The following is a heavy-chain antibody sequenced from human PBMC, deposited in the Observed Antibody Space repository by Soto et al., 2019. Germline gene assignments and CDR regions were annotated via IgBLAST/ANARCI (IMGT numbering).Heavy chain of an antibody. V-gene: IGHV4-30-2*01. CDR3: PSSFDH. CDR1: VGSISSGGYS. CDR2: IYHSGRT. J-gene: IGHJ4*02. Sequence: PSETLSPTCAVSVGSISSGGYSWSWIRQPAWKGLEWIGYIYHSGRTXYNPSLKXXVTISVDTSKNXFSLKXSSLTAADRVVDYCPSSFDHWCQGTLVTVSS.